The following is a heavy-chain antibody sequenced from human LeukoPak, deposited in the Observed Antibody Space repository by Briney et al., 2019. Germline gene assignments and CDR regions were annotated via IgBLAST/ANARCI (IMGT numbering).Heavy chain of an antibody. CDR1: GGSISSHY. CDR2: IYYSGST. CDR3: ARGRNGYNPDY. J-gene: IGHJ4*02. V-gene: IGHV4-59*11. Sequence: PSETLPLTCTVSGGSISSHYWSWIRQPPGKGLEWIGYIYYSGSTNYNPSLKSRVTISVDTSKNQFSLKLSSVTAADTAVYYCARGRNGYNPDYWGQGTLVTVSS. D-gene: IGHD5-24*01.